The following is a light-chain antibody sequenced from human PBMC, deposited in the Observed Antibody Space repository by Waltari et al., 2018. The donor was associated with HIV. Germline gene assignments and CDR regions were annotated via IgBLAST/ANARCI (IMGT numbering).Light chain of an antibody. Sequence: QSALTQPASVSGSPGQSLTISCIGPNSDVVGYNYVSWYQQHPGKAPKLLIYEVTNWPSGISNRFSGSKSGNTASLTISGLQAEDEADYYCSSYSPTSTVIFGGGTKLTVL. V-gene: IGLV2-14*01. J-gene: IGLJ2*01. CDR3: SSYSPTSTVI. CDR1: NSDVVGYNY. CDR2: EVT.